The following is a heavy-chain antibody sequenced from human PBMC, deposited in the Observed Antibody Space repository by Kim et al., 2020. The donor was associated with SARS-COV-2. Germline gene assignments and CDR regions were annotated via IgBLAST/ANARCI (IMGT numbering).Heavy chain of an antibody. J-gene: IGHJ6*02. Sequence: YADSGKGRFTTSRDNSKNALYLQMNSLRADDSAVYYCANTHFYGLYVWGQGTTVTVSS. CDR3: ANTHFYGLYV. V-gene: IGHV3-11*01. D-gene: IGHD3-3*02.